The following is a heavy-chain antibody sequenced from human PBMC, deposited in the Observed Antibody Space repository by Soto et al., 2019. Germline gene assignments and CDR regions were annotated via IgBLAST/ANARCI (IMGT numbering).Heavy chain of an antibody. CDR3: AKVPPRGVRFLEWTKYYFDY. CDR1: GFTFSSYA. CDR2: ISGSGGST. V-gene: IGHV3-23*01. D-gene: IGHD3-3*01. J-gene: IGHJ4*02. Sequence: EVQLLESGGGLVQPGGSLRLSCAASGFTFSSYAMSWVRQAPGKGLEWVSAISGSGGSTYYADSVKGRFTISRDNSKNPLYLQMNSLRAEDTAVYYCAKVPPRGVRFLEWTKYYFDYWGQGTLVTVSS.